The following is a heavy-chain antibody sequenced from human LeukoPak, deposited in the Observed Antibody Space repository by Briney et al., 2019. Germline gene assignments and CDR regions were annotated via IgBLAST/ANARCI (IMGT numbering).Heavy chain of an antibody. Sequence: SETLSLTCAVSGCSISSGYYWGWTRQPPGKGPEWIGSIYHTGRTYYNPSLKRRVTISVDTSKNQFSLKLSSVTAADTAVYYCARHATTVTVYYFDYWGQGTLVTVSS. CDR3: ARHATTVTVYYFDY. CDR1: GCSISSGYY. J-gene: IGHJ4*02. D-gene: IGHD4-17*01. V-gene: IGHV4-38-2*01. CDR2: IYHTGRT.